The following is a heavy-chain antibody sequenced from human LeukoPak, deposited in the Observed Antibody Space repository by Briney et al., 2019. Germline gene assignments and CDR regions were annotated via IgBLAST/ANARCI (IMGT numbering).Heavy chain of an antibody. CDR2: IKQDGSEK. D-gene: IGHD3-10*01. CDR3: AREGGSDY. V-gene: IGHV3-7*01. Sequence: WIRQAPGKGLEWVANIKQDGSEKYYVDSVKGRFTISRDNAKNSLYLQMNSLRAEDTAVYYCAREGGSDYWGQGTLVTVSS. J-gene: IGHJ4*02.